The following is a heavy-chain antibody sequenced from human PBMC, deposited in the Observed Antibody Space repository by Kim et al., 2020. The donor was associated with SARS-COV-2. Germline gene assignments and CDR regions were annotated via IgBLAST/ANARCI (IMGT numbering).Heavy chain of an antibody. CDR1: GYTFTSNG. Sequence: ASVKVSCKASGYTFTSNGISWVRQAPGQRLEWVGWISAYNGNTNSAQNLQDRVSVTAETSTTTVYLELKNLRSDDTAIYYCARMIGITGTGLDYWGQGTLVTVSS. CDR2: ISAYNGNT. J-gene: IGHJ4*02. V-gene: IGHV1-18*04. CDR3: ARMIGITGTGLDY. D-gene: IGHD1-7*01.